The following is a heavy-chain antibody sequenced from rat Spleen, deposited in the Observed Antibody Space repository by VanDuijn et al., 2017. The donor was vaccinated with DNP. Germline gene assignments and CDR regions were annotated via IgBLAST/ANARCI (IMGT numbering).Heavy chain of an antibody. V-gene: IGHV5-46*01. Sequence: EVQLVESGGDLVQPGRSLKLSCAASGFTFSSFPMAWVRQAPTKGLEWLATISTSGGSTPYRDSVKGRFIISRDNAKSTLYLQMNSLRSEDTATYYCARYSRGAMDAWGQGTSVTVSS. CDR3: ARYSRGAMDA. J-gene: IGHJ4*01. D-gene: IGHD1-11*01. CDR1: GFTFSSFP. CDR2: ISTSGGST.